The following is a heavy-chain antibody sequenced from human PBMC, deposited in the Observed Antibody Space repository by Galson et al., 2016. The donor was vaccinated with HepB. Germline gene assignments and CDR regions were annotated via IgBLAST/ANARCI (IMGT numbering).Heavy chain of an antibody. Sequence: SLRLSCAASGFTFSNHAMSWVRQAPGKGLEWVSGINHSGASTYYADSVKGRFTMSRDNSKNTLYLQMNSLRAEDTALYYCAKRLRSSGSGGSNDAFDVWGQGTMVTVSS. D-gene: IGHD6-19*01. CDR1: GFTFSNHA. V-gene: IGHV3-23*01. J-gene: IGHJ3*01. CDR3: AKRLRSSGSGGSNDAFDV. CDR2: INHSGAST.